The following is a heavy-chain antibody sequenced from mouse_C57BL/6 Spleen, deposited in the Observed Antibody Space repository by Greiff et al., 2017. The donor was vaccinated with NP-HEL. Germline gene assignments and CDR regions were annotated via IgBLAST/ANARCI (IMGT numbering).Heavy chain of an antibody. CDR1: GFSLTSYG. J-gene: IGHJ4*01. CDR3: ARLGLRRYYYAMDY. D-gene: IGHD2-4*01. CDR2: IWSGGST. V-gene: IGHV2-2*01. Sequence: QVHVKQSGPGLVQPSQSLSITCTVSGFSLTSYGVHWVRQSPGKGLEWLGVIWSGGSTDYNAAFISRLSISKDNSKSQVFFKMNSLQADDTAIYYCARLGLRRYYYAMDYWGQGTSVTVSS.